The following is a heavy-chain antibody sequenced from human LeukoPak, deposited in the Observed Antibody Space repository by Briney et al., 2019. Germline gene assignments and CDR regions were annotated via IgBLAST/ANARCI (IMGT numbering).Heavy chain of an antibody. V-gene: IGHV4-59*11. CDR1: GGSLSSHF. D-gene: IGHD2-2*01. Sequence: SETLSITCTVSGGSLSSHFWSWIRQPPGKGLELIGHIYYTGTTYYNPSLNSRVTISLDTSRNQFSLRLTSVTAADTAVYYCARFSSGCSTASCYLTYWGQGTLVTVSS. CDR3: ARFSSGCSTASCYLTY. CDR2: IYYTGTT. J-gene: IGHJ4*02.